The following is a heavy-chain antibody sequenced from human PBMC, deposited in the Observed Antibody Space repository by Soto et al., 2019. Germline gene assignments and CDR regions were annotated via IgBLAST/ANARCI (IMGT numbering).Heavy chain of an antibody. Sequence: GGSLRLSCAASGFTFSNYEMNWVRQAPGKGLEWVSYISSVGSTVNYADSVKGRFTIFRDNAKSSLFLQMNSLRAEDTAVYYCAKEATNINNFHYWGQGTLVTVSS. V-gene: IGHV3-48*03. CDR3: AKEATNINNFHY. CDR1: GFTFSNYE. J-gene: IGHJ4*02. CDR2: ISSVGSTV. D-gene: IGHD1-26*01.